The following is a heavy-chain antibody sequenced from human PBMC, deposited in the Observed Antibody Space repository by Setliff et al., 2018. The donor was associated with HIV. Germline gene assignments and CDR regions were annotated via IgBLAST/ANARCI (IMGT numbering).Heavy chain of an antibody. J-gene: IGHJ4*02. D-gene: IGHD2-8*02. CDR1: GVSISGHF. V-gene: IGHV4-4*09. CDR3: ARLIHTGLLYFDY. Sequence: LSLTCFVAGVSISGHFWGWIRQPPGKGLEWIGYIYTSGTTEYNPSLDSRVTISVDTSRDQFSLNLRSVTAADTALYFCARLIHTGLLYFDYWGLGMLVTVSS. CDR2: IYTSGTT.